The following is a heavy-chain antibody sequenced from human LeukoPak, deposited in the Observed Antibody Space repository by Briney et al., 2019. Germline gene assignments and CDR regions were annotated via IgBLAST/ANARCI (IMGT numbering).Heavy chain of an antibody. V-gene: IGHV3-64D*09. J-gene: IGHJ4*02. D-gene: IGHD6-13*01. CDR2: VSSDGGST. Sequence: PGGSLRLSCSASGFTFSNFPMHWVRQAPGKGLEYVSAVSSDGGSTYYADSVRGRFTISRDNSKNTLSLQMGSLRAEDTAVYYCAKAISRIGYFFDYWGQGTLVTVSS. CDR3: AKAISRIGYFFDY. CDR1: GFTFSNFP.